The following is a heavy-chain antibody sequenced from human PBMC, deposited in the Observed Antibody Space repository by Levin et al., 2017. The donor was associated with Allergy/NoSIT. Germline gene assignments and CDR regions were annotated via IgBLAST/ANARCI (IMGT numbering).Heavy chain of an antibody. V-gene: IGHV3-33*01. D-gene: IGHD5-12*01. Sequence: GGSLRLSCAASGFPFRNHGMHWVRQAAGKGLEWVAVIWFDGSDQRYAESVKGRFTISRDNYQNMLYLQMNTLGVEDTAVYYCVRDGYSGSDVKSVDVWGQGTMVTVST. CDR3: VRDGYSGSDVKSVDV. CDR1: GFPFRNHG. CDR2: IWFDGSDQ. J-gene: IGHJ3*01.